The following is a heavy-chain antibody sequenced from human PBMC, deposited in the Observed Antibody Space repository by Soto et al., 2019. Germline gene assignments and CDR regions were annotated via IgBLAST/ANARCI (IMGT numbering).Heavy chain of an antibody. J-gene: IGHJ5*02. CDR2: IRNKANSYTT. Sequence: EVQLVESGGGLVQPGGSLRLSCAVSGFTFSDHYMDWVRQAPGKGLEWVGRIRNKANSYTTEYAASVKGRFTISRDDPKTHLYRKITARKPGNTAWYQCLGGTPSRPGAQGPRVTV. CDR1: GFTFSDHY. V-gene: IGHV3-72*01. D-gene: IGHD3-16*01. CDR3: LGGTPSRP.